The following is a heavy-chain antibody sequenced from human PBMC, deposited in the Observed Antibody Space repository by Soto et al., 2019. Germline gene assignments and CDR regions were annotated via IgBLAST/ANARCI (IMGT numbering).Heavy chain of an antibody. J-gene: IGHJ5*02. CDR3: AREDRDDSIWFDP. V-gene: IGHV4-61*01. CDR1: GRSISSVSYS. Sequence: SETLSLTCTVSGRSISSVSYSRSWLRPHPGKGLEWIGYIYYSGSTNYNPSLKSRVTISVDTSKNQFSLKLSSVTAADTAVYYCAREDRDDSIWFDPWGQGTLVTVSS. D-gene: IGHD3-22*01. CDR2: IYYSGST.